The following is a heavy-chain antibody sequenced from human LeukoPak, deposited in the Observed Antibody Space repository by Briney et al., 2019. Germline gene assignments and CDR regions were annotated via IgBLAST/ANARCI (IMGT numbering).Heavy chain of an antibody. CDR1: GGSISSGGYY. Sequence: SETLSLTCTVSGGSISSGGYYWSWIRQHPGKGLEWIGYIYYSGSTYYNPSLKSRVTISVDTSKNQFSLKLSSVTAADTAVYYCARVGYSSGWLDYWGQGTLVTVSS. CDR2: IYYSGST. CDR3: ARVGYSSGWLDY. J-gene: IGHJ4*02. D-gene: IGHD6-19*01. V-gene: IGHV4-31*03.